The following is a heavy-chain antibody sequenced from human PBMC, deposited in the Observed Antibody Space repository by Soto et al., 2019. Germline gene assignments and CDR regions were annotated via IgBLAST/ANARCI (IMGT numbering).Heavy chain of an antibody. V-gene: IGHV3-48*02. J-gene: IGHJ4*02. Sequence: EVQLVESGGGLVQPGGSLRLSCAASGFTFSSYSMTWVRQAPGKGLEWVSYISSSSSTIYYADSVKGRFTISRDNAKNSLYLQRNSLRDEDTAVYYCGRKGGYCSSTSCYGSEVDYWGQGTLVTVSS. CDR3: GRKGGYCSSTSCYGSEVDY. CDR2: ISSSSSTI. D-gene: IGHD2-2*01. CDR1: GFTFSSYS.